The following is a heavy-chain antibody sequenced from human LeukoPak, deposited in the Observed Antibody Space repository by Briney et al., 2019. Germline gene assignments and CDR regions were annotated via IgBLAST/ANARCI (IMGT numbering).Heavy chain of an antibody. CDR1: GFTFDDYA. J-gene: IGHJ4*02. Sequence: GGSLRFSCAASGFTFDDYAMHWARQAPGKGLEWVSLISGDGGSTYYADSVKGRFTISRDNSKNSLYLQMNSLRTEDTALYYCAKIGSANFDYWGQGTLVTVSS. D-gene: IGHD6-19*01. V-gene: IGHV3-43*02. CDR3: AKIGSANFDY. CDR2: ISGDGGST.